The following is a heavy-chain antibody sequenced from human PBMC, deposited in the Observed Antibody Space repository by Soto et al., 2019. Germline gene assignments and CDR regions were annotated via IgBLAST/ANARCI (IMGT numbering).Heavy chain of an antibody. D-gene: IGHD6-19*01. J-gene: IGHJ4*02. CDR3: AKRGRQWLVTSDFNY. V-gene: IGHV3-30*18. CDR2: VSHDGRNT. Sequence: VQLVESGGGVVQPGRSLRLYCAASGFTFSDYAMHWFRQAPGKGLEWVAVVSHDGRNTHYADSVKGRFTISRDSSKNTVSLEMTSLRAEDTAVYYCAKRGRQWLVTSDFNYWGQGALVTVSS. CDR1: GFTFSDYA.